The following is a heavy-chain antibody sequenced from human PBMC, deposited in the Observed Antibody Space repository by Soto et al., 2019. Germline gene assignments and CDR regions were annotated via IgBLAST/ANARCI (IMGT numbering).Heavy chain of an antibody. Sequence: PSETLSLTCTVSGGSTSSDNYWSWISQPPGKGLEWIGHIYYSGNTDYNPSLKSRLAISIDTSKNQFSLKLSSVTAADTAVYFCAREGGESSDGLYYFDSWGQGSLVTVSS. D-gene: IGHD3-16*01. J-gene: IGHJ4*02. CDR2: IYYSGNT. V-gene: IGHV4-30-4*01. CDR3: AREGGESSDGLYYFDS. CDR1: GGSTSSDNY.